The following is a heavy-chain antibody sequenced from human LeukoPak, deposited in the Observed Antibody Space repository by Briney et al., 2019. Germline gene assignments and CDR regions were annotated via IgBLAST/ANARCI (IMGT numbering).Heavy chain of an antibody. CDR2: INPNSGGT. CDR3: ARDREDYYDSSGSMYYYYGMDV. Sequence: ASVKVSCKASGYTFTGYYMHWVRQAPGQGLEWMGWINPNSGGTNYAQKFQCRVTMTRDTSISTAYMELSRLRSDDTAVYYCARDREDYYDSSGSMYYYYGMDVWGQGTTVTVSS. CDR1: GYTFTGYY. V-gene: IGHV1-2*02. J-gene: IGHJ6*02. D-gene: IGHD3-22*01.